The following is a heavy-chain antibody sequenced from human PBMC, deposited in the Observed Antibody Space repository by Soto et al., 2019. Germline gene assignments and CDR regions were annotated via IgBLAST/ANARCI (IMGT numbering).Heavy chain of an antibody. D-gene: IGHD1-26*01. CDR1: GFTFSSYG. Sequence: GGALRLSCAASGFTFSSYGMHWVRQAPGKGLEWVAVIWSDGNNKYYADSVKGRFTISRDISKNTLYLQMNSLGVEDSAVYYCARKSTVATTPSPRDFFDYWGQGTLVTVSS. CDR2: IWSDGNNK. J-gene: IGHJ4*02. V-gene: IGHV3-33*01. CDR3: ARKSTVATTPSPRDFFDY.